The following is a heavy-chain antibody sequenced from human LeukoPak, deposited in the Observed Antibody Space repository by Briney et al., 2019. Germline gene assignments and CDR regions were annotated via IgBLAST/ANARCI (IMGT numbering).Heavy chain of an antibody. V-gene: IGHV4-31*03. CDR2: IYYSGST. CDR3: ARDYGYCSSTRCYANYYYDV. Sequence: PSQTLSLTCTVSGGSISSGGYYWSWIRQHPGKGVEWIGYIYYSGSTYYNPSLKSRVTISVDTSKNQFSLKLSSVTAADTAVYYCARDYGYCSSTRCYANYYYDVWGKGTTVTVSS. D-gene: IGHD2-2*03. J-gene: IGHJ6*04. CDR1: GGSISSGGYY.